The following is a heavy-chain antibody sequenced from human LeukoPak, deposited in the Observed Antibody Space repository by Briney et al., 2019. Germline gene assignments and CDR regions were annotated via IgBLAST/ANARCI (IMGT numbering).Heavy chain of an antibody. CDR3: AALDTAYLDY. J-gene: IGHJ4*02. CDR2: ISGSGGST. D-gene: IGHD5-18*01. CDR1: GFTFSSYA. Sequence: GGSLRLSCAASGFTFSSYAMSWVRQAPGKGLEWVSAISGSGGSTYYADSVKGRFTISRDNSKNTPYLQMNSLRAEDTAVYYCAALDTAYLDYWGQGTLVTVSS. V-gene: IGHV3-23*01.